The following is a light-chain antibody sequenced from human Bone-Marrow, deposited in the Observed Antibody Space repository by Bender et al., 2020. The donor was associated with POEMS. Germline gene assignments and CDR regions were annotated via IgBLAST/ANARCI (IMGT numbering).Light chain of an antibody. CDR1: SSNIGSNF. J-gene: IGLJ3*02. Sequence: QSVLTQPPSASGTPGQRVTISCSGSSSNIGSNFVYWYQQSPGTAPTLLIYRNNQRPSGVPDRCSGSKSGTSASLAISGLRSEDVTDYYCAAWDDSLTSWVFGGGTKLTVL. CDR2: RNN. V-gene: IGLV1-47*01. CDR3: AAWDDSLTSWV.